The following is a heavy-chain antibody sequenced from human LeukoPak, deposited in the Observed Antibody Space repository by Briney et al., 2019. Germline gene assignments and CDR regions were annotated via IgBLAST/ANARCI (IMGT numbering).Heavy chain of an antibody. V-gene: IGHV3-7*03. Sequence: GGSLRLSCAASGFALSSHWMTWVRQVPGRGPEWVANVNRDGSETYYLDSVKGRFTIYKDNAKNSLYLQMNSLRAEDTALYHCARNNGMDVWGQGTTVIVSS. CDR2: VNRDGSET. J-gene: IGHJ6*02. CDR3: ARNNGMDV. CDR1: GFALSSHW.